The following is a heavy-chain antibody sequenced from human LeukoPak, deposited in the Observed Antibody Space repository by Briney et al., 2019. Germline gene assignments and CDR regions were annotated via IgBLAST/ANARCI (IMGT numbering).Heavy chain of an antibody. CDR2: IIPIFGTA. D-gene: IGHD2-15*01. CDR3: ARGGYCSGGSCYANLDY. Sequence: SVKVSCKASGGTFSSYAISWVRQAPGQGLEWMGGIIPIFGTANYAQKFQGRVTITADESTSTAYMELSSLRSEDTAVYYCARGGYCSGGSCYANLDYWGQGTLVTVSS. V-gene: IGHV1-69*13. J-gene: IGHJ4*02. CDR1: GGTFSSYA.